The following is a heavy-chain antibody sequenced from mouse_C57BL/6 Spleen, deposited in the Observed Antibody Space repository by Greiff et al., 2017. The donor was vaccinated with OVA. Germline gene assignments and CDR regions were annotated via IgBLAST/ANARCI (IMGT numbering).Heavy chain of an antibody. CDR3: ARRGDYDEGFAY. Sequence: QVQLQQSGPELVKPGASVKISCKASGYAFSSSWMNWVKQRPGKGLEWIGRIYPGDGDTNYNGKFKGKATLTADKSSSTAYMQLSSLTSEDSAVYFGARRGDYDEGFAYWGQGTLVTVSA. J-gene: IGHJ3*01. CDR1: GYAFSSSW. D-gene: IGHD2-4*01. CDR2: IYPGDGDT. V-gene: IGHV1-82*01.